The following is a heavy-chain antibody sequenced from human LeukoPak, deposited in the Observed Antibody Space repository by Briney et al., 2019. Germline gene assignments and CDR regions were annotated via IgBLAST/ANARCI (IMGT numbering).Heavy chain of an antibody. CDR3: ATSFTPYYYDV. D-gene: IGHD2-15*01. Sequence: GGSLRLSSAASGFRFRKYLMRWARQAPGKGLEWVATISNDASATTYGDSVWGRVTISRDNAQNSVFLQMHSLRAGDTAVYYCATSFTPYYYDVWGQGILVTVSS. CDR1: GFRFRKYL. J-gene: IGHJ4*02. CDR2: ISNDASAT. V-gene: IGHV3-7*01.